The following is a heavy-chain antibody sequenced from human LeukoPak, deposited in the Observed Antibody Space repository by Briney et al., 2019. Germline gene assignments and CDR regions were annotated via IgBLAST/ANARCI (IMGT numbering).Heavy chain of an antibody. CDR3: ARNQHSYDSSGPGYWYFDL. J-gene: IGHJ2*01. CDR2: LYHSGST. CDR1: DGSISSYY. Sequence: SETLSLTCTVSDGSISSYYWSWIRQPPGKGLEWMGYLYHSGSTNYNPSLKSRVTISVDTSKNEFSLKLSSVTAADTAMYYCARNQHSYDSSGPGYWYFDLWGRGTLVTVSS. D-gene: IGHD3-22*01. V-gene: IGHV4-59*01.